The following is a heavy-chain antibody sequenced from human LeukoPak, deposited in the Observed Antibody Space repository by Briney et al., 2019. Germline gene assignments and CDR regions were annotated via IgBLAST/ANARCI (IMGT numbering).Heavy chain of an antibody. Sequence: GGSLRLSCAASGFTFDDYGMSWVRQAPGKGLEWVSGINWNGGSTGYADSVKGRFTISRDNAKNSLYLQMNSLRAEDTALYYCARAAGYYDSSGYIQESYFDYWGQGTLVTVSS. CDR3: ARAAGYYDSSGYIQESYFDY. D-gene: IGHD3-22*01. J-gene: IGHJ4*02. CDR1: GFTFDDYG. CDR2: INWNGGST. V-gene: IGHV3-20*04.